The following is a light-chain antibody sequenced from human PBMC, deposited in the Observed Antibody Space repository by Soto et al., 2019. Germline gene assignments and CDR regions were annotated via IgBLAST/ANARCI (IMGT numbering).Light chain of an antibody. CDR1: SSDVGGYNY. CDR2: EVS. J-gene: IGLJ2*01. V-gene: IGLV2-8*01. Sequence: QSVLTQPPSASGSPGQSVTISCTGTSSDVGGYNYVSWYQQHPGKAPKVLIYEVSTRPSGVPDRFSGSKSGNTASLTVSGLQAEDEADYYCSSYAGSNNFDVIFGGGTKVTVL. CDR3: SSYAGSNNFDVI.